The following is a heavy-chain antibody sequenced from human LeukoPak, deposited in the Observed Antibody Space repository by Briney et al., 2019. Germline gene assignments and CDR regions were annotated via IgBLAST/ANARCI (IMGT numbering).Heavy chain of an antibody. V-gene: IGHV3-64D*06. J-gene: IGHJ4*02. CDR3: VRGLYGLGWDY. CDR1: SFSLSSYN. CDR2: VSSDWGTT. Sequence: GGSLRLSCSASSFSLSSYNMHWVRQAPRKGLEFVSGVSSDWGTTDYADSARDRFTISRDNSKNTLYLQISSLRAEDTAIYYCVRGLYGLGWDYWGPGTLVTVSS. D-gene: IGHD3-10*01.